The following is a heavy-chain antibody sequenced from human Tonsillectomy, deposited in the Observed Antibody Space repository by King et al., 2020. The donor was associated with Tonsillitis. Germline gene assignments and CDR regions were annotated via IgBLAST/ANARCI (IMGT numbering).Heavy chain of an antibody. CDR3: AHSVYDYVWAPAPY. V-gene: IGHV2-5*01. D-gene: IGHD3-16*01. CDR2: IYWNDDK. J-gene: IGHJ4*02. Sequence: TLKESGPTLVKPTQTLTLTCTFSGFSLSTSGVGVGWIRQPPGKALEWLALIYWNDDKRYSPSLKSRPTITKDTSKNQVVLTMTNMDPVDTATYYSAHSVYDYVWAPAPYWGQGTLVTVSS. CDR1: GFSLSTSGVG.